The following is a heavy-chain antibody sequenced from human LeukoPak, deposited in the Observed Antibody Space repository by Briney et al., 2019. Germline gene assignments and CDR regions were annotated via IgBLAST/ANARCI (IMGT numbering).Heavy chain of an antibody. J-gene: IGHJ5*02. Sequence: PSETLSLTCTVSGGSIRSFFWSWLRQPPGKPLEWLGHIYHTGSTNYNPSFKSRLTISVDMSKNLFSLKLTSLTSADTAIYYCARGDLPPPNWSDPWGQGTLVTVSS. V-gene: IGHV4-59*01. D-gene: IGHD3-10*01. CDR3: ARGDLPPPNWSDP. CDR2: IYHTGST. CDR1: GGSIRSFF.